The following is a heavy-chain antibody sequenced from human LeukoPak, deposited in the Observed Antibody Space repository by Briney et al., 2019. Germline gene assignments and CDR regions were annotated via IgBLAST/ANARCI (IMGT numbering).Heavy chain of an antibody. CDR1: GGSFSGYY. CDR2: INHSGST. V-gene: IGHV4-34*01. CDR3: ASAAPYFDY. J-gene: IGHJ4*02. Sequence: SGTLSLTCAVYGGSFSGYYWSWIRQPPGKGLEWIGEINHSGSTNYNPSLKSRVTISVDTSKNQFSLKLSSVTAADTAVYYCASAAPYFDYWGQGTLVTVSS.